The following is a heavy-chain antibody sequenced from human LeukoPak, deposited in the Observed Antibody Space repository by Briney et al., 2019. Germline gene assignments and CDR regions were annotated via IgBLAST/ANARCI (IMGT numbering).Heavy chain of an antibody. CDR2: ISWDGGST. CDR3: AKAVSRDSHKVVDY. D-gene: IGHD2-15*01. V-gene: IGHV3-43D*03. CDR1: GFTFDDYA. J-gene: IGHJ4*02. Sequence: PGGSLRLSCAASGFTFDDYAMHWVRQAPGKGLEWVSLISWDGGSTYYADSVKGRFTISRDNSKNSLYLQMNSLRAEDTALYYCAKAVSRDSHKVVDYWGQGTLVTVSS.